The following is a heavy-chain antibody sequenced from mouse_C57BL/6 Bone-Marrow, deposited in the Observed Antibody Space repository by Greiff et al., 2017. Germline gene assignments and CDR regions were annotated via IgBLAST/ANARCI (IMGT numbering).Heavy chain of an antibody. D-gene: IGHD3-1*01. CDR3: ARLGTARVYFDY. Sequence: EVKLMESGGGLVQPGESLKLSCESNEYEFPSHDMSWVRKTPEKRLELVAAINSDGGSTYYPDTMERRFIISRAKTKKTLYLQMSSLRSEDTALYYCARLGTARVYFDYWGQGTTLTVSS. J-gene: IGHJ2*01. CDR2: INSDGGST. CDR1: EYEFPSHD. V-gene: IGHV5-2*01.